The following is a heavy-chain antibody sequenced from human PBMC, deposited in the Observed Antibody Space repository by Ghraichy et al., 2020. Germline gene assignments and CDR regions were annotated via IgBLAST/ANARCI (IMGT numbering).Heavy chain of an antibody. CDR2: FDPEDGET. J-gene: IGHJ6*02. CDR1: GYTLTELS. D-gene: IGHD4-17*01. CDR3: ATGLKPTVTYYYYYVWTS. V-gene: IGHV1-24*01. Sequence: ASVKVSCKVSGYTLTELSMHWVRQAPGKGLEWMGGFDPEDGETIYAQKFQGRVTMTEDTSTDTAYMELSSLRSEDTAVYYCATGLKPTVTYYYYYVWTSGAKGPRSPSP.